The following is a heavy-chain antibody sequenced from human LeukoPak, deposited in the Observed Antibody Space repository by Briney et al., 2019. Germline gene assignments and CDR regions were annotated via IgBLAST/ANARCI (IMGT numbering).Heavy chain of an antibody. Sequence: GGSLRLSCAASGFTFSDYYMSWIRQAPGKGLEWVSYISSSGSTIYYADSVKGRFTISRDNAKNSLYLQMNSLRAEDTAVYYCARAYVKGSWPFDYWGQGTLVTVSS. V-gene: IGHV3-11*01. CDR2: ISSSGSTI. CDR3: ARAYVKGSWPFDY. D-gene: IGHD6-13*01. J-gene: IGHJ4*02. CDR1: GFTFSDYY.